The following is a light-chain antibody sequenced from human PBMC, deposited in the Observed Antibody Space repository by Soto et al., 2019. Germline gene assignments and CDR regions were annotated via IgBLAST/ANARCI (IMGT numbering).Light chain of an antibody. V-gene: IGKV2-30*01. Sequence: DVVMTQSPLSLPVTLGQPASISCRSSQSLISSDGNTFLNWFHQRPGQSPRRLIFKVSNRDSGVPDRFSGGVSGTDFTLKISRVEAEDVGVYYCMQGTHWPRTFGQGTKV. J-gene: IGKJ1*01. CDR3: MQGTHWPRT. CDR2: KVS. CDR1: QSLISSDGNTF.